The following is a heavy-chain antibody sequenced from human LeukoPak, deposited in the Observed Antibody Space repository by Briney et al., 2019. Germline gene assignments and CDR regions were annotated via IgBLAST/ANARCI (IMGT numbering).Heavy chain of an antibody. V-gene: IGHV3-30-3*01. CDR3: ARDSLKNGYNYDYFDY. CDR2: ISYDGSNE. D-gene: IGHD5-24*01. Sequence: PGGSLRLSCAASGFAFITYAMHWVRQAPGKGLWWVAVISYDGSNEYYVDSVKGRFTISRDNSKNILYLQMNSLTAEDTAVYYCARDSLKNGYNYDYFDYWGQGTLVTVSS. CDR1: GFAFITYA. J-gene: IGHJ4*02.